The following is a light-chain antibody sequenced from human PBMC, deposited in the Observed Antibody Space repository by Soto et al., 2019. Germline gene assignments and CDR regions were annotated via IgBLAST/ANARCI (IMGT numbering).Light chain of an antibody. J-gene: IGKJ2*01. CDR1: QSVSSN. Sequence: EIVMTQSPATLSVSPGERATLSCRASQSVSSNLAWYQQKPGQAPRLLFYGASTRATGIPARFSGTGSETYFTLTISSLQSEDFAVYYCQQSNKWPYTFGQGTKLEIK. CDR3: QQSNKWPYT. CDR2: GAS. V-gene: IGKV3-15*01.